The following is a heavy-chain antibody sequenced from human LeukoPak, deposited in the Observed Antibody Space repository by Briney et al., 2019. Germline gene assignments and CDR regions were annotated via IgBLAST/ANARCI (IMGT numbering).Heavy chain of an antibody. CDR1: GGTFSSYA. D-gene: IGHD3-3*01. J-gene: IGHJ4*02. CDR3: ARADFLRVRFWSRDFDY. V-gene: IGHV1-69*04. Sequence: GASVKVSCKASGGTFSSYAISWVRQAPGQGLEWMGRIIPILGIANYAQKFQGRVTITADKSTSTAYMELSSLRSEDTAVYYCARADFLRVRFWSRDFDYWGQGTLVTVSS. CDR2: IIPILGIA.